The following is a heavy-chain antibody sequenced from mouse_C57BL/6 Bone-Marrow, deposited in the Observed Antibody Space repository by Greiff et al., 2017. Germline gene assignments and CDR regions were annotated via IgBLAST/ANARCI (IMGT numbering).Heavy chain of an antibody. V-gene: IGHV1-54*01. CDR1: GYAFTNYL. D-gene: IGHD1-1*01. J-gene: IGHJ1*03. CDR3: ARITTVPYWYLDV. Sequence: VQLQQSGAELVRPGTSVKVSCKASGYAFTNYLIEWVKQRPGQGLEWIGVINPGSGGTNYNQKFKGKATLTADKSSSTAYMQLSSLTSEDSAVXFCARITTVPYWYLDVWGTGTTVTVSS. CDR2: INPGSGGT.